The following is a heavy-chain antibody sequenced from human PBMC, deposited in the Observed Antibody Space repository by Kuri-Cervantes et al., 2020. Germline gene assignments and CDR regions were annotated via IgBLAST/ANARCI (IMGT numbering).Heavy chain of an antibody. CDR2: INHSGST. J-gene: IGHJ4*02. CDR3: ARERATVQLEV. Sequence: SETLSLTCAVYGGSFSGYYWSWIRQTPGKGLEWIGEINHSGSTNYNPSLKSRVTISVDTSKNQFSLKVRSVTAADTAVYYCARERATVQLEVWGQGTLVTVSS. D-gene: IGHD1-1*01. CDR1: GGSFSGYY. V-gene: IGHV4-34*01.